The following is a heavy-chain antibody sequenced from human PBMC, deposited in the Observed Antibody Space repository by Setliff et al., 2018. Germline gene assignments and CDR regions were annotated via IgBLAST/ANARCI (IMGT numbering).Heavy chain of an antibody. J-gene: IGHJ3*02. CDR2: ISAYNGYI. V-gene: IGHV1-18*01. Sequence: ASVKVSCKASGYAFGSSGISWVRQAPGQGLEWMGWISAYNGYIVYAQKFQGRVTLTTDTSTGTAYMEVRSLRSDDTAQYYCVRDRAAIVVGPPTAAFDIRGQGTMVTVSS. D-gene: IGHD2-2*01. CDR3: VRDRAAIVVGPPTAAFDI. CDR1: GYAFGSSG.